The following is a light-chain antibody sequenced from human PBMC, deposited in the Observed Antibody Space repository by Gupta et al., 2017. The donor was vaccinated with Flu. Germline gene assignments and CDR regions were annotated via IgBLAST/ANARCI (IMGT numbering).Light chain of an antibody. J-gene: IGLJ2*01. CDR2: EVT. Sequence: QSALTQPASVSGSPGQSITISCTGTIIDVGGYEYVSWYQQHPGQAPKLIIYEVTNRPSGVANRFSGSKSGNTASLTISGLHPEDEADYYCCSYRTYNIFIFGGGTKVTGL. CDR1: IIDVGGYEY. V-gene: IGLV2-14*01. CDR3: CSYRTYNIFI.